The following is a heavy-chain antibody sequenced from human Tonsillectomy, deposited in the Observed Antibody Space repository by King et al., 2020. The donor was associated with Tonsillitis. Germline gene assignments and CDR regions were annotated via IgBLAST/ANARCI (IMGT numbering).Heavy chain of an antibody. CDR2: IYPGDSDT. CDR1: GYSFTSNW. V-gene: IGHV5-51*01. CDR3: ARQITGTFDAFDI. D-gene: IGHD1-20*01. Sequence: QLVQSGAEVKKAGESLKISCKGSGYSFTSNWIAWVRQMPGKGLEWMGIIYPGDSDTRYSPPFQVQVTSSVDKSISTAYLQWSSLKASDTAMYYCARQITGTFDAFDIWGQGTRVTVSS. J-gene: IGHJ3*02.